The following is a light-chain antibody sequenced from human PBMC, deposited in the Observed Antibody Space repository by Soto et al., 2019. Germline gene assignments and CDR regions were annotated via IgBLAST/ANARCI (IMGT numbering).Light chain of an antibody. J-gene: IGKJ4*01. V-gene: IGKV1-33*01. CDR2: GAS. Sequence: DIQMTQSPSSLSASVGDRVIITCQASQDIINPLNWYQQKVGKAPKLLISGASSLEAGVPSRISGSGSATDFTLTSTSLQPEDIATYYWQQYVQALSFGGGTEVEI. CDR3: QQYVQALS. CDR1: QDIINP.